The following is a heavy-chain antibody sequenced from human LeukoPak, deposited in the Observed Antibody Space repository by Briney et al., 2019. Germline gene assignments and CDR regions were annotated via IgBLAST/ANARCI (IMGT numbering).Heavy chain of an antibody. CDR1: GYTFTSYY. CDR2: INPYSGDT. D-gene: IGHD2-21*01. V-gene: IGHV1-2*02. J-gene: IGHJ5*02. Sequence: ASVKVSCKASGYTFTSYYMSWVRQAPGQGLEWMGWINPYSGDTNYARKFQGRVTMTTDTSTGTAYMELSRLRSDDTAVYYCSRGPNCSGSDCFDPWGQGTLVTVSS. CDR3: SRGPNCSGSDCFDP.